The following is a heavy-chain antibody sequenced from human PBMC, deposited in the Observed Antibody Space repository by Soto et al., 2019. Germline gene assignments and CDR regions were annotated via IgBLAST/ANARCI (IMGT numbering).Heavy chain of an antibody. Sequence: PSEPLSPTCVFSGDSLSINNYYWAWSRQPPGWGLEWIGSASSTGATTHNPCLKTRLTKSLRTTKNDFSLTLRPVTAADTTVYTCAGESLRPPFGKRNVMALDYWGQGSLVTVSS. V-gene: IGHV4-39*02. D-gene: IGHD3-16*01. CDR2: ASSTGAT. CDR1: GDSLSINNYY. J-gene: IGHJ4*02. CDR3: AGESLRPPFGKRNVMALDY.